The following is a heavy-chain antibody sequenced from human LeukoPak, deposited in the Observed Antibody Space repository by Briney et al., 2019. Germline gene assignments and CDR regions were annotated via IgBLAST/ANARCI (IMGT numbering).Heavy chain of an antibody. J-gene: IGHJ6*03. CDR1: GYTFTSYG. Sequence: ASVKVPCKASGYTFTSYGISWVRQAPGQGLEWMGWISAYNGNTNYAQKLQGRVTMTTDTSTSTAYMELRSLRSDDTAVYYCARDEYSSSYSYYYYYYMDVWGKGTTVTVSS. D-gene: IGHD6-6*01. V-gene: IGHV1-18*01. CDR2: ISAYNGNT. CDR3: ARDEYSSSYSYYYYYYMDV.